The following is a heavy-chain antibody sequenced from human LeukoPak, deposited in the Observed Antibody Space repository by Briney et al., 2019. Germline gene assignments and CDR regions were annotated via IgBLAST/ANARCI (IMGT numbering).Heavy chain of an antibody. Sequence: SETLSLTCAVYGGSSRGYQHSWIRQSPGKGLECIGEINESGSTIYNPSLKSRVAISIDTSKNQFSLQLNSVTGADTAVYYCARIYSDYIVYWGQGTRVTVSP. D-gene: IGHD4-11*01. CDR1: GGSSRGYQ. CDR3: ARIYSDYIVY. J-gene: IGHJ4*02. V-gene: IGHV4-34*01. CDR2: INESGST.